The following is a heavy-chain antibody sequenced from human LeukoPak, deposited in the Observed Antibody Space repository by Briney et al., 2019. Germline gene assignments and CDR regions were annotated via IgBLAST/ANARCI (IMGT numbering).Heavy chain of an antibody. D-gene: IGHD6-19*01. CDR2: ISPDSGGT. J-gene: IGHJ5*02. V-gene: IGHV1-2*02. Sequence: ASVKVSCKASGYSFTGYYMHWVRQAPGQGLEWMGWISPDSGGTNYAQKFQGRATMTRDTSITTAYMELSRLTSDDTAVYYCARDHDSSGWSTFNWFDPWGQGTQVTVSS. CDR1: GYSFTGYY. CDR3: ARDHDSSGWSTFNWFDP.